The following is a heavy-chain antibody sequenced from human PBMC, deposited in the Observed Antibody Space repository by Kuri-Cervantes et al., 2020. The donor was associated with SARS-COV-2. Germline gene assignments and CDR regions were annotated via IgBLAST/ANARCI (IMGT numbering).Heavy chain of an antibody. Sequence: SCTVSGGSISSGSYYWSWIRQPAGKGLEWIGRIYTSGSTNYNPSLKSRVTISVDTSKNQFSLKLSSVTAADTAVYYCARSTYYYGMGSYNYGLDVWGQGTTVTVSS. J-gene: IGHJ6*02. CDR1: GGSISSGSYY. CDR2: IYTSGST. D-gene: IGHD3-10*01. V-gene: IGHV4-61*02. CDR3: ARSTYYYGMGSYNYGLDV.